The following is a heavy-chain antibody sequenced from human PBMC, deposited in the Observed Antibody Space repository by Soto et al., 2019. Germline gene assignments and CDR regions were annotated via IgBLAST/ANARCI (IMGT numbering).Heavy chain of an antibody. Sequence: TLSLTCSVSGFSITSGNSYSVSQIRQPAGKGLEWIGSISHTGSSSNNHSLTSRVTMSVAKYKTKFSLKLPSVTAGAMGVYFCDRALDPYFGSWFDPWGQGTLVTVSS. CDR3: DRALDPYFGSWFDP. V-gene: IGHV4-30-2*01. CDR2: ISHTGSS. J-gene: IGHJ5*02. CDR1: GFSITSGNSYS. D-gene: IGHD3-10*01.